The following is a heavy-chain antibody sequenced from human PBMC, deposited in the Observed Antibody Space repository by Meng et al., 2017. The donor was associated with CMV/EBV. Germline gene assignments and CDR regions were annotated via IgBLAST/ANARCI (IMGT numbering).Heavy chain of an antibody. CDR2: ISSSSSYI. D-gene: IGHD6-13*01. V-gene: IGHV3-21*01. CDR3: ARGEQLAEYFQH. J-gene: IGHJ1*01. Sequence: EVEVVGFGGGLGQPGGSLRLSCAASGFTFSSYSMNWVRQAPGKGLEWVSSISSSSSYIYYADSVKGRFTISRDNAKNSLYLQMNSLRAEDTAVYYCARGEQLAEYFQHWGQGTLVTVSS. CDR1: GFTFSSYS.